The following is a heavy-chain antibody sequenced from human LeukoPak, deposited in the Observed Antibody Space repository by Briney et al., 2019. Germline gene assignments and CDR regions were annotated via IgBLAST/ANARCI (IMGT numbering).Heavy chain of an antibody. V-gene: IGHV1-24*01. CDR1: GYTLTELS. Sequence: GASVKVSFKVSGYTLTELSMHWVRQAPGKGLEWMGGFDPEDGGTIYAQKFQGRVTMTEDTSTDTAYMELSSMRSEDTAVYYCATGSPSDYVWGSYRYPFDYWGQGTLVTVSS. CDR2: FDPEDGGT. CDR3: ATGSPSDYVWGSYRYPFDY. J-gene: IGHJ4*02. D-gene: IGHD3-16*02.